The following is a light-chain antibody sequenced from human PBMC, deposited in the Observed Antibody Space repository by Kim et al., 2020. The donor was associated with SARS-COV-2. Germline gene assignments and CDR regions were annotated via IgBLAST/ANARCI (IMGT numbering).Light chain of an antibody. Sequence: NFMLTQPHSVSESPGKTVTISCTRSSGNIGDNYVQWYQQRPGGVPTTVIYEDDQRPSGVPDRFSGSIDSSSNSASLTISGLKTEDEAAYYCQSYNRSTVVFGGGTQLTVL. J-gene: IGLJ2*01. CDR1: SGNIGDNY. V-gene: IGLV6-57*04. CDR2: EDD. CDR3: QSYNRSTVV.